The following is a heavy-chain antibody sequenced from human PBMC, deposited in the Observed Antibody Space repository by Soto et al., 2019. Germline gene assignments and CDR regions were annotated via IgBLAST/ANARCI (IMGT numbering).Heavy chain of an antibody. J-gene: IGHJ4*02. Sequence: EVQLVESGGGLVQPGGSLRLSCAASGFTYSVTWMSWVRQPPGKGLEWVANIKQDGSDKNYVDSVKGRFTISRDNTKNSLFLQMNSLRAEDRAVYYCVRGGGHFANWGQGTLVIVSS. V-gene: IGHV3-7*03. CDR1: GFTYSVTW. CDR3: VRGGGHFAN. CDR2: IKQDGSDK.